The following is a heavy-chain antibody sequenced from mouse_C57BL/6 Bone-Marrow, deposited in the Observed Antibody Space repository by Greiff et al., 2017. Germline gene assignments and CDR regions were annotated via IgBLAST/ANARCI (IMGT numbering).Heavy chain of an antibody. V-gene: IGHV1-64*01. CDR1: GYTFTSYW. J-gene: IGHJ3*01. D-gene: IGHD1-1*01. CDR3: ARDYYYGSSYGGFAY. CDR2: IHPNSGST. Sequence: QVQLQQPGAELVKPGASVKLSCKASGYTFTSYWMHWVKQRPGQGLEWIGIIHPNSGSTNYNEKFKSKATLTVDKSSSTAYMQLSSLTSEDSAVYYCARDYYYGSSYGGFAYWGQGTLVTVSA.